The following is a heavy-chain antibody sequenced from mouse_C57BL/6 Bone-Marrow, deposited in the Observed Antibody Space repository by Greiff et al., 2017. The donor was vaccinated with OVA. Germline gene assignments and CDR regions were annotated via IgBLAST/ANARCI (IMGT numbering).Heavy chain of an antibody. CDR1: GFNIKNTY. Sequence: VQLQQSVAELVRPGASVKLSCTASGFNIKNTYMHWVKQSPEQGLEWIGRLDPANGTTQYAPKFQGKAPKTADTSSNTAYRQLSSLTSEDTAIYYCAPYYSNYEGFAYWGQGTLVTVSA. J-gene: IGHJ3*01. CDR3: APYYSNYEGFAY. D-gene: IGHD2-5*01. V-gene: IGHV14-3*01. CDR2: LDPANGTT.